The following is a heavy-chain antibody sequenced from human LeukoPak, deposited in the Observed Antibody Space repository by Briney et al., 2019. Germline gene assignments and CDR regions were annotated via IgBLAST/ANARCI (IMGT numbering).Heavy chain of an antibody. CDR2: IYYSGST. J-gene: IGHJ4*02. Sequence: SQTLSLTCTVSGGSISSGGYYWSWIGQHPGKGLEWIGYIYYSGSTYYNPSLKSRVTISVDTSKNQFSLKLSSVTAADTAVYYCARAWELLRRIDYWGQGTLVAVSS. D-gene: IGHD1-26*01. V-gene: IGHV4-31*03. CDR3: ARAWELLRRIDY. CDR1: GGSISSGGYY.